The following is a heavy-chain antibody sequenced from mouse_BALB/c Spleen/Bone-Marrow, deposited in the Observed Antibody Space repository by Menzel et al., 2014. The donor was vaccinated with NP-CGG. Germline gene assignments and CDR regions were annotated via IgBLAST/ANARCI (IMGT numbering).Heavy chain of an antibody. V-gene: IGHV2-5*01. CDR2: IWRGGST. D-gene: IGHD2-14*01. J-gene: IGHJ4*01. CDR1: GFSLTSYG. Sequence: VKLVESGPGLVQPSQSLSITCTVSGFSLTSYGVHWVRQSPGKGLEWLGVIWRGGSTDYNAAFMSRLRITKDNSKSQVFFKMNSLQADDTAIYYCAKIGTTTGAMDYWGQGTSVTVSS. CDR3: AKIGTTTGAMDY.